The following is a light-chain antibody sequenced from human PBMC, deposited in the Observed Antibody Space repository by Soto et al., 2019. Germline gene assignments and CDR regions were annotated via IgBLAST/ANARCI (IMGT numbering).Light chain of an antibody. CDR1: QSVSSN. CDR2: GAS. V-gene: IGKV3-15*01. J-gene: IGKJ1*01. CDR3: QQSNNWPPWT. Sequence: EIVMTQSPATLSVSPGERATLSCRASQSVSSNLAWYQQKPGQAPRLLIYGASTRATGIPARFSGSGSGTEFTLTISSLQSEDFAVYCCQQSNNWPPWTFGQGTKVEIK.